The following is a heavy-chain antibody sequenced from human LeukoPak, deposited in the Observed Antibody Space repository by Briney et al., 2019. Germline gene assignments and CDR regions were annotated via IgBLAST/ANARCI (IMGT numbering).Heavy chain of an antibody. Sequence: SQTLSLTCAVSGGSISSGGYSWSWIRQPPGKGLEWIGYIYQSGSTYYNPSLKSRVTISVDRSNSQFSLKLSSVTAADTAVYYCGRGGIAAAASGIDYWGQGTLVTVSS. CDR3: GRGGIAAAASGIDY. D-gene: IGHD6-13*01. J-gene: IGHJ4*02. CDR2: IYQSGST. V-gene: IGHV4-30-2*01. CDR1: GGSISSGGYS.